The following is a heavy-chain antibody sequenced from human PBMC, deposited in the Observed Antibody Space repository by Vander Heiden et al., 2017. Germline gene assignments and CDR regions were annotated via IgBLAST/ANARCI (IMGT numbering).Heavy chain of an antibody. Sequence: QVQLVQSGAEVKKPGSSVKVSCKASGGTFSSYAISWVRQAPGQGLGWMGGITLILGIANYAQKSQGRVTITADKSTSTAYMELSSLRSEDTAVYYCATQPSSGWAPYDAFDIWGQGTMVTVSS. D-gene: IGHD6-19*01. CDR3: ATQPSSGWAPYDAFDI. CDR1: GGTFSSYA. CDR2: ITLILGIA. J-gene: IGHJ3*02. V-gene: IGHV1-69*10.